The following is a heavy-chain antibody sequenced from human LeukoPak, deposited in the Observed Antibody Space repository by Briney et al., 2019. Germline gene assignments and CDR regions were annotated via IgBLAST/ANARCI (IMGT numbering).Heavy chain of an antibody. CDR3: ARGPRAAADDY. V-gene: IGHV1-3*01. CDR2: INAGNGNT. CDR1: GYTFINYA. D-gene: IGHD6-13*01. J-gene: IGHJ4*01. Sequence: PGASVTVSCKASGYTFINYAINWGRQAPGQRPEWIGWINAGNGNTKYSQKFQGRVTITRDTSASTAYMELSSLRSEDTAVYYCARGPRAAADDYWGXXXXXTVXS.